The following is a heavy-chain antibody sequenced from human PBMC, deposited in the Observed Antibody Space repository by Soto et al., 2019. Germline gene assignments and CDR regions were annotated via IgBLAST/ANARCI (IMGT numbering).Heavy chain of an antibody. CDR2: ISWDDEN. Sequence: SGPTLVNPLQSITLTGTVSGISPNTNGVRVGWIRQSPGMAPEWLAIISWDDENHYSPALESRATITKDTSKNQVVLTMTNMDPVDTGTYYCAHRRVCSSDWYDWFDPWDQ. D-gene: IGHD6-19*01. CDR3: AHRRVCSSDWYDWFDP. J-gene: IGHJ5*02. CDR1: GISPNTNGVR. V-gene: IGHV2-5*02.